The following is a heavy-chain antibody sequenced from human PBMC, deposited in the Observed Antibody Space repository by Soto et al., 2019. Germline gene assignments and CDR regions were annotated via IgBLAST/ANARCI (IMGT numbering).Heavy chain of an antibody. CDR1: EFIFSDYA. Sequence: GGSLRLSCVASEFIFSDYAMSWVRQAPGKGPEWVSVIGGDGYKPEYADSVKGRFTVSRDNSKNMLYLQMDSLRVDDTAVYYCAKDSFIRNGIYDPSVFWGQGTMVTVSS. D-gene: IGHD3-3*02. J-gene: IGHJ3*01. CDR2: IGGDGYKP. CDR3: AKDSFIRNGIYDPSVF. V-gene: IGHV3-23*01.